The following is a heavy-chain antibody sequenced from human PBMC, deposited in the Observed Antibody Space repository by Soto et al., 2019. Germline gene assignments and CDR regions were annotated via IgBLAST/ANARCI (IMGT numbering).Heavy chain of an antibody. Sequence: SETLSLTCSVSGDSITTNGYYWGWIRQPPGKGLQWIGNVYWTGSTFSHPSLTSRVFISVDTSKNEFSLRLTSVTAADTAVYYCARSNYTYGTIID. CDR1: GDSITTNGYY. CDR2: VYWTGST. CDR3: ARSNYTYGTIID. J-gene: IGHJ4*01. V-gene: IGHV4-39*01. D-gene: IGHD2-8*01.